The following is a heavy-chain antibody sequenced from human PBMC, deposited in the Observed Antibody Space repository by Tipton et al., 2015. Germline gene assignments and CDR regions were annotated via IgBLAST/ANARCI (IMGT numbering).Heavy chain of an antibody. CDR1: GGSLTSYS. V-gene: IGHV4-59*08. Sequence: TLSLTCNVSGGSLTSYSWSWVRQPPGKGLECIGFIYNTGRTNYNPSLKSRVTISVDTSNDQFSLKLTSVTAADTAIYYCARHELYYYDSGGWDNWFDPWGQGTLVTVSS. CDR3: ARHELYYYDSGGWDNWFDP. D-gene: IGHD3-22*01. J-gene: IGHJ5*02. CDR2: IYNTGRT.